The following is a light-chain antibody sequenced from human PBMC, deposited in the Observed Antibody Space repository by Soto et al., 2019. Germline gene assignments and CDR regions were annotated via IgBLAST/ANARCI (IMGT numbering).Light chain of an antibody. V-gene: IGKV1-5*01. J-gene: IGKJ1*01. CDR2: GAS. Sequence: DIQLTQSPPTLSASVGDRVTITCRASQSIRYYLAWYQQMPGKAHKLLIYGASSLKSGVPSRLSGSGSRTEFTLTFSSLQPDDFATYFCQHHNSYSQTFGQGTKVE. CDR1: QSIRYY. CDR3: QHHNSYSQT.